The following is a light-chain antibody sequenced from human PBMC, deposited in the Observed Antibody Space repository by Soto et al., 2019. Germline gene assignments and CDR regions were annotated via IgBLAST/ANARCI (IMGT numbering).Light chain of an antibody. Sequence: QSVLTQPDSVSGSPGQSITIPCTGTSSDVGNYNLVSWYQRHPGKAPELMIYEVTKRPSGVSNRFSGSKSGNTASLTISGLQAEDEADYYCCSYAGISTFVFGGGTKLTVL. J-gene: IGLJ2*01. CDR3: CSYAGISTFV. CDR1: SSDVGNYNL. V-gene: IGLV2-23*02. CDR2: EVT.